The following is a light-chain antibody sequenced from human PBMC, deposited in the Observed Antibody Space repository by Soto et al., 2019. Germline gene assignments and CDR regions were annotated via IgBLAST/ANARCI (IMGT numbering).Light chain of an antibody. CDR1: QSVSNNY. CDR2: GAS. V-gene: IGKV3-20*01. CDR3: QQYGSSGT. Sequence: EKVMRLDLATLCVSPEERATLSCRASQSVSNNYLAWYQQKPGQAPRLLIYGASNRATGIPDRFSGSGSGTDFTLTISRLEPEDFAVYYCQQYGSSGTFGQGTKVDIK. J-gene: IGKJ1*01.